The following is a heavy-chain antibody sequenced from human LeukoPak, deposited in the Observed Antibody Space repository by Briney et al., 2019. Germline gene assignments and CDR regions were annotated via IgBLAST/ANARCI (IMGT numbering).Heavy chain of an antibody. CDR3: AKGIYSSGWSYFDY. V-gene: IGHV3-23*01. CDR1: GFTFSNSA. Sequence: GGSLRLSCAASGFTFSNSAMSWVRRAPGKGLEWVSTLSGSGITTYYAHSVKGRFTISRDNSKNTLYLQMNSLRAEDTAVYYCAKGIYSSGWSYFDYWGHGTLVTVSS. CDR2: LSGSGITT. D-gene: IGHD6-19*01. J-gene: IGHJ4*01.